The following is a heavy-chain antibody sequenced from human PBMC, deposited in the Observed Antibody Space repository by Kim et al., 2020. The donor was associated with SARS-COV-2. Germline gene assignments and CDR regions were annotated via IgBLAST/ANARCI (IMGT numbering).Heavy chain of an antibody. D-gene: IGHD5-12*01. J-gene: IGHJ3*02. CDR3: ARGYSGYDFVNDAFDI. V-gene: IGHV4-31*03. CDR2: IYYSGST. CDR1: GGSISSGGYY. Sequence: SETLSLTCTVSGGSISSGGYYWSWIRQHPGKGLEWIGYIYYSGSTYYNPSLKSRVTISVDTSKNQFSLKLSSVTAADTAVYYCARGYSGYDFVNDAFDIWGQGTMVTVSS.